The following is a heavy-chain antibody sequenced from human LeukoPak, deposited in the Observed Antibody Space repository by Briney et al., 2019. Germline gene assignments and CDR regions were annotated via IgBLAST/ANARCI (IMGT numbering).Heavy chain of an antibody. CDR1: GFTFGGYG. J-gene: IGHJ4*02. V-gene: IGHV3-33*01. Sequence: GGSLRLSCAASGFTFGGYGMHWFRQTPGKGLEWVAVIAYDGGRAFYADSVKGRFTISRDNSKNTMSVQMDDLRAEDTAVYYCTRYNNDHFDYWGQGTLVTVS. D-gene: IGHD1-14*01. CDR2: IAYDGGRA. CDR3: TRYNNDHFDY.